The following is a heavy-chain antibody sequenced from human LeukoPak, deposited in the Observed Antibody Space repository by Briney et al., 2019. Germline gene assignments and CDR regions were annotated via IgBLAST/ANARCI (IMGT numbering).Heavy chain of an antibody. CDR1: GGSISSYY. D-gene: IGHD6-6*01. J-gene: IGHJ6*03. CDR3: ARAAEQLVGVWAVYYHYYMDV. Sequence: SETLSLTCTVSGGSISSYYWSWLRQPAGKGLEWIGRIYTSGSTNYNPSLKSRVTMSVDTSKNQFSLKLSSVTAADTAVYYCARAAEQLVGVWAVYYHYYMDVWGKGTTVTVSS. V-gene: IGHV4-4*07. CDR2: IYTSGST.